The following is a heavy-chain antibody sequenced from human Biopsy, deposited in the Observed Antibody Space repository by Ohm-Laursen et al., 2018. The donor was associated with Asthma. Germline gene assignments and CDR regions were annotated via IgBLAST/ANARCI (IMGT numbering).Heavy chain of an antibody. V-gene: IGHV1-69*13. Sequence: ASVKVSCKSPGGTFSNFAISWVRQAPGQGLEWLGGIMSVFGTTNYAQKFQGRVTITADESTSTAYMEVTSLRSEDTAIYYCARCQVGYSSGWSLLLKKIYYSGMDVWGQGTAVTVSS. CDR1: GGTFSNFA. CDR3: ARCQVGYSSGWSLLLKKIYYSGMDV. J-gene: IGHJ6*02. CDR2: IMSVFGTT. D-gene: IGHD6-19*01.